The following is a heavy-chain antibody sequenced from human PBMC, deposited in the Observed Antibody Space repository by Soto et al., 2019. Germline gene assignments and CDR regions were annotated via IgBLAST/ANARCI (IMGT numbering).Heavy chain of an antibody. CDR2: IKSRTAGGTV. Sequence: EVQLVXSGGGLVKPGGSLXLSCAAFGFIVTDAWMHWVRQAPGKGPEWVGLIKSRTAGGTVEYAAPVKGRXXXXXXXTXXXXXXXXXXXKXDDTAXYYCXRXYRTDPWGQGXXVTV. D-gene: IGHD3-10*02. J-gene: IGHJ5*02. CDR3: XRXYRTDP. CDR1: GFIVTDAW. V-gene: IGHV3-15*07.